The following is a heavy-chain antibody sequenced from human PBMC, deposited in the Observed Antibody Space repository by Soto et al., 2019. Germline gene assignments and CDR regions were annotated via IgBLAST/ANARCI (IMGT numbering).Heavy chain of an antibody. D-gene: IGHD2-15*01. CDR3: AKASSTYCSGGSCYGIDY. CDR1: GFTFDDYT. CDR2: ISWDGGST. J-gene: IGHJ4*02. Sequence: GSLRLSCAASGFTFDDYTMHWVRQAPGKGLEWVSLISWDGGSTYYADSVKGRFTISRDNSKNSLYLQMNSLRTEDTALYYCAKASSTYCSGGSCYGIDYWGQGTLVTVSS. V-gene: IGHV3-43*01.